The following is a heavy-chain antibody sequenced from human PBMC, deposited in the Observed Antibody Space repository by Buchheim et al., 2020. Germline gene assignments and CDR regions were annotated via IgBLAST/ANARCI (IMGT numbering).Heavy chain of an antibody. V-gene: IGHV3-33*01. J-gene: IGHJ4*02. CDR1: GFTFSSYG. CDR2: IWYDGSNK. CDR3: ARASYYYDSSGYNDFDY. D-gene: IGHD3-22*01. Sequence: QVQLVESGGGVVQPGRSLRLSCAASGFTFSSYGMHWVRQAPGKGLEWVAVIWYDGSNKYYAESVKGRFTISRDNSKNTLYLQMNGLRAEDTAVYYCARASYYYDSSGYNDFDYWGQGTL.